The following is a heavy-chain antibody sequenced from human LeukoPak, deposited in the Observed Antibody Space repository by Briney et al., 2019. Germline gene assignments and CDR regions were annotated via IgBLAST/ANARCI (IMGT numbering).Heavy chain of an antibody. CDR3: ASTTSGNYRFDY. Sequence: SETLSLTCTVSADSIKSFYWSWIRQSPGKGLEWIGRVHYSGSTTYNPSLKSRVTISVDTSKNQFSLNLSSVTAADTAVYFCASTTSGNYRFDYWGQGTLVTVSS. J-gene: IGHJ4*02. V-gene: IGHV4-59*01. CDR1: ADSIKSFY. D-gene: IGHD1-26*01. CDR2: VHYSGST.